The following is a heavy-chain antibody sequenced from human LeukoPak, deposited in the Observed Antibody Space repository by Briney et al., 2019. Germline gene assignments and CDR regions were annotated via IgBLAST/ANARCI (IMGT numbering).Heavy chain of an antibody. V-gene: IGHV4-30-4*01. CDR3: ATNSDIVVVPAATPALGY. CDR2: IYYSGST. CDR1: GGSISSGDYY. J-gene: IGHJ4*02. D-gene: IGHD2-2*01. Sequence: PSQTLSLTCTVSGGSISSGDYYWSWIRQPPGKGLEWIGYIYYSGSTHYNPSLKSRVTISVDTSKNQFSLKLSSVTAADTAVYYCATNSDIVVVPAATPALGYWGQGTLVTVSS.